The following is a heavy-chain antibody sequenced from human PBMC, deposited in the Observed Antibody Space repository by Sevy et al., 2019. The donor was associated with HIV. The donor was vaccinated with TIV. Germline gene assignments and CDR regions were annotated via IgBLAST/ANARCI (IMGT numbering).Heavy chain of an antibody. V-gene: IGHV1-69*13. D-gene: IGHD2-15*01. CDR1: GGTFSSYA. CDR3: ARRWNCSGGSCYSRYYGMDV. CDR2: SIPICGTA. Sequence: ASVKVSCKASGGTFSSYAISWVRQAPGQGLEWMGGSIPICGTANYAQKFQGRVTITADESTSTANMELSSLRSEDTAVYYCARRWNCSGGSCYSRYYGMDVWGQGTTVTVSS. J-gene: IGHJ6*02.